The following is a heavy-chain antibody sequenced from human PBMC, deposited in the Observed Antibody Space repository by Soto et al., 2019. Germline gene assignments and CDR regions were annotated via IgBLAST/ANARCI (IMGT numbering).Heavy chain of an antibody. D-gene: IGHD3-3*01. Sequence: QVQLVESGGGVVQPGRSLRLSCAASGFTFSSYAMHWVRQAPGKGLEWVAVISYDGSNKNYADSVKGRFTISRDNSKNTLYMKMNSQRAEDTAVYYCAIGYDFWSGYYYPYGMDVCGQVTTVTVSS. J-gene: IGHJ6*02. V-gene: IGHV3-30-3*01. CDR2: ISYDGSNK. CDR1: GFTFSSYA. CDR3: AIGYDFWSGYYYPYGMDV.